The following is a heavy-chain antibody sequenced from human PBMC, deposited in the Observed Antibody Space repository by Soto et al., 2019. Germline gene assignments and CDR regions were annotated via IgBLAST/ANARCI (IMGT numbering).Heavy chain of an antibody. V-gene: IGHV3-74*01. Sequence: WGSLRLSCAAHGFTFSSYWMHWVRRAPGNGRVGVSRINSDGSSTSYADSVEGRFTISRDNAKNTLYLQMNSLRAEATAVYYCARDVSSSWPFYYYYGMDVWGQGTTVTVSS. CDR3: ARDVSSSWPFYYYYGMDV. CDR2: INSDGSST. CDR1: GFTFSSYW. D-gene: IGHD6-13*01. J-gene: IGHJ6*02.